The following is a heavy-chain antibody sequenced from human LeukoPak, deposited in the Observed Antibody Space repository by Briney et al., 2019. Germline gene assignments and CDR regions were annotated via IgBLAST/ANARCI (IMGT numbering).Heavy chain of an antibody. V-gene: IGHV3-33*01. Sequence: LTGGSLRLSCAASGFTFSSYGMHWVRQAPGKGLEWVAVIWYDGSNKYYADSVKGRFTISRDNSKNTLYLQMNSLRAEDTAVYYYARVGYSGYDSRPVFNYWGQGTLVTVSS. J-gene: IGHJ4*02. D-gene: IGHD5-12*01. CDR1: GFTFSSYG. CDR2: IWYDGSNK. CDR3: ARVGYSGYDSRPVFNY.